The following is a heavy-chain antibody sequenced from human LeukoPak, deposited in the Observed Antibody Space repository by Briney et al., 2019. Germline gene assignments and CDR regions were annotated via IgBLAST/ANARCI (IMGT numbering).Heavy chain of an antibody. CDR3: ARVVGSITMVRGVIITIRWFDP. D-gene: IGHD3-10*01. Sequence: SETLSLTCAVYGGSFSGYYWNWIRQPPGKGLEWIGEINHSGSTNYNPSLKSRVTISVDTSKNQFSLKLSSVTAADTAVYYCARVVGSITMVRGVIITIRWFDPWGQGTLVTVSS. J-gene: IGHJ5*02. CDR1: GGSFSGYY. CDR2: INHSGST. V-gene: IGHV4-34*01.